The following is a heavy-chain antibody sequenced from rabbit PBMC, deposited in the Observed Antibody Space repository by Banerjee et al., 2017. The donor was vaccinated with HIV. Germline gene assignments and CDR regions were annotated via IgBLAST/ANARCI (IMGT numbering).Heavy chain of an antibody. V-gene: IGHV1S45*01. D-gene: IGHD2-1*01. Sequence: QEQLEESGGVLVKPEGSLTLTCKASVFSFSNNYVMCWGRRARGKGVKWIGCIGIGSGTTDDAGWASGRFASSNTSTTTVTPETTSLTAAATAAYLWARGLGGVIGWNFSLWGPGTLVTVS. CDR2: IGIGSGTT. CDR3: ARGLGGVIGWNFSL. CDR1: VFSFSNNYV. J-gene: IGHJ4*01.